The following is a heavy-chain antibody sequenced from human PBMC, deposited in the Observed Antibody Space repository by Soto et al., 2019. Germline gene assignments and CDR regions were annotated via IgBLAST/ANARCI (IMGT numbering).Heavy chain of an antibody. CDR3: ARDIGYCSGGSCYSDLIDY. J-gene: IGHJ4*02. Sequence: QVQLVESGGGVVKPGRSLRLSCAASGFTFSSYGMHWVRQPPGKGREWGAVIWYDGSNKYYADSVKGRFTISRDNSKNTLYLQMNSLRAEDTAVYYCARDIGYCSGGSCYSDLIDYWGQGTLVTVSS. CDR2: IWYDGSNK. CDR1: GFTFSSYG. V-gene: IGHV3-33*01. D-gene: IGHD2-15*01.